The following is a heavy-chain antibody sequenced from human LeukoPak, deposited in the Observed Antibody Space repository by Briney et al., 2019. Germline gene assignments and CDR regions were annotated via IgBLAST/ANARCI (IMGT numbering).Heavy chain of an antibody. CDR2: INHSGST. CDR1: GGSFSGYY. J-gene: IGHJ6*02. D-gene: IGHD6-13*01. Sequence: PSETLSLTCAVYGGSFSGYYWSWIRQPPGKGLEWIGEINHSGSTNYNPSLKSRVTISVDTSKNQFSLKLSSVTAADTAVYYCARDTAGSSSWYDYYGMDVWGQGTTVTVSS. V-gene: IGHV4-34*01. CDR3: ARDTAGSSSWYDYYGMDV.